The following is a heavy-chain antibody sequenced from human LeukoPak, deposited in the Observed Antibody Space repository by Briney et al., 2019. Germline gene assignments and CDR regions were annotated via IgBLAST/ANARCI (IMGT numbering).Heavy chain of an antibody. D-gene: IGHD3-10*01. CDR1: GFTFSSYW. J-gene: IGHJ4*02. Sequence: GSLRLSCAASGFTFSSYWMHWVRQAPGKGLEWIGSIYYSGSTYYNPSLKSRVTISVDTSKNQFSLKLSSVTAADTAVYYCASRPGGAMVRGEPDYWGQGTLVTVSS. V-gene: IGHV4-39*01. CDR2: IYYSGST. CDR3: ASRPGGAMVRGEPDY.